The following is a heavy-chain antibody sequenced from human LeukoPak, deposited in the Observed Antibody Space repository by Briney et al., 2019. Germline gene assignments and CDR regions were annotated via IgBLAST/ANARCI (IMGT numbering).Heavy chain of an antibody. CDR1: GYKFKNYG. D-gene: IGHD4-11*01. J-gene: IGHJ4*02. CDR3: ARDRSNSDF. Sequence: ASVKVSCKTSGYKFKNYGISWVRQAPGQGLEWMGWVRADNGKTDYTQKFQDRVTMTADTSTNTAYMELRGLRSDDTAVYYCARDRSNSDFWGQGTLVTVS. CDR2: VRADNGKT. V-gene: IGHV1-18*01.